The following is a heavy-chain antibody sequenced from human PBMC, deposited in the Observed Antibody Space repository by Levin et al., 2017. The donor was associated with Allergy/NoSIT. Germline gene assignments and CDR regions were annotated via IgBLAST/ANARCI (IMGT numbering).Heavy chain of an antibody. D-gene: IGHD6-13*01. CDR3: ARQQPGYDY. Sequence: SETLSLTCTVSGGSISSYYWSWIRQPPGKGLEWIGSIYYSGSTYYNPSLKSRVTISVDTSKNQFSLKLSSVTAADTAVYYCARQQPGYDYWGQGTLVTVSS. J-gene: IGHJ4*02. CDR2: IYYSGST. V-gene: IGHV4-59*05. CDR1: GGSISSYY.